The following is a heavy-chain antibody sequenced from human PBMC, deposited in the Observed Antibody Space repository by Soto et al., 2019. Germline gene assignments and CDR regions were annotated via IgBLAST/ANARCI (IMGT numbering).Heavy chain of an antibody. V-gene: IGHV1-18*01. D-gene: IGHD2-2*01. J-gene: IGHJ6*02. CDR2: ISPKSGSI. CDR3: GKGRDSNSCPSRDV. Sequence: QVHLVQSGGEVKKPEASVNVPCKTSGYTFTRNGISWVRQPPGQGLEWMGGISPKSGSIKYAQKFQGRVIMTTDAAASTADMELRRLRSDDTAVYYCGKGRDSNSCPSRDVWGPATTVTVSS. CDR1: GYTFTRNG.